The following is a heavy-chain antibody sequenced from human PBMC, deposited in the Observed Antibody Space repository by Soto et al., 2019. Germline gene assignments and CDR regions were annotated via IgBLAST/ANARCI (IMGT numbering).Heavy chain of an antibody. CDR1: GGSISSSSYY. CDR3: ARDRHYYDSSGYYYWFDP. Sequence: PSETLSLTCTVSGGSISSSSYYWGWIRQPPGKGLGWIGYIYYSGSTNYNPSLKSRVTISVDTSKNQFSLKLSSVTAADTAVYYCARDRHYYDSSGYYYWFDPWGQGTLVTVSS. D-gene: IGHD3-22*01. CDR2: IYYSGST. J-gene: IGHJ5*02. V-gene: IGHV4-61*01.